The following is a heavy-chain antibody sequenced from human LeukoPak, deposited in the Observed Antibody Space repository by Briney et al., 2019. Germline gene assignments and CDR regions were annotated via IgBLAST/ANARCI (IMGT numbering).Heavy chain of an antibody. CDR3: ARHDYGDYLAY. Sequence: SETLSLTCTVSGSSISSSSYYWGWIRQPPGKGLGWIGSIYYSGSTYYNPSLKSRVTISVDTSKNQFSLKLSSVTAADTAVYYCARHDYGDYLAYWGQGTLVTVSS. CDR1: GSSISSSSYY. CDR2: IYYSGST. D-gene: IGHD4-17*01. V-gene: IGHV4-39*01. J-gene: IGHJ4*02.